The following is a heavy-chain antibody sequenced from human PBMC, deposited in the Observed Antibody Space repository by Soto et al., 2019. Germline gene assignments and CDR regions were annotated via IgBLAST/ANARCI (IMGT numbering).Heavy chain of an antibody. CDR3: ARGRDQPPVGLYFDS. CDR2: IIPMFGTP. D-gene: IGHD1-26*01. J-gene: IGHJ4*02. CDR1: GDAFTNYI. Sequence: QVQLVQSGAEVKKPGSSVKVSCKASGDAFTNYIFDWVRQAPGQGLAWMGGIIPMFGTPKYAQTFQHRVTISADISTGTAYLELTSLRFDDTAVYYCARGRDQPPVGLYFDSWGEGTRVTVSS. V-gene: IGHV1-69*06.